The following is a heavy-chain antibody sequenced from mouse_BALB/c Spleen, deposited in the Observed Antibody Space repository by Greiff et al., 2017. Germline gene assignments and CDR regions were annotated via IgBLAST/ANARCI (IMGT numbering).Heavy chain of an antibody. CDR3: ARRAIYYYGSSGDYYAMDY. J-gene: IGHJ4*01. V-gene: IGHV8-12*01. CDR2: IYWDDDK. D-gene: IGHD1-1*01. Sequence: QVQLKESGPGILQPSQTLSLTCSFSGFSLSTSGMGVSWIRQPSGKGLEWLAHIYWDDDKRYNPSLKSRLTISKDTSRNQVFLKITSVDTADTATYYCARRAIYYYGSSGDYYAMDYWGQGTSVTVSS. CDR1: GFSLSTSGMG.